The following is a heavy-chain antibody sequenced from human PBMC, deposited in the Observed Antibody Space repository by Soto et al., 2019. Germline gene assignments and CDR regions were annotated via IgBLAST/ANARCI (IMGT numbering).Heavy chain of an antibody. V-gene: IGHV1-2*02. CDR3: ARDDVSSSWSDFISYYYYYGMDV. Sequence: ASVKVSCKASGYTFTGYYMHWVRQAPGQGLEWMGWINPNSGGTNYAQKFQGRVTMTRDTSISTACMELSRLRSDDTAVYYCARDDVSSSWSDFISYYYYYGMDVWGQGTTVTVSS. D-gene: IGHD6-13*01. J-gene: IGHJ6*02. CDR2: INPNSGGT. CDR1: GYTFTGYY.